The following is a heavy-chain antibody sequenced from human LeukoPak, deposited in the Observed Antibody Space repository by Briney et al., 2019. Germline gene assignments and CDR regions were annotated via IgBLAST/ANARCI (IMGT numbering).Heavy chain of an antibody. D-gene: IGHD2-21*02. V-gene: IGHV1-18*01. CDR3: ARGPDSGGDCSTSDSFDI. J-gene: IGHJ3*02. CDR1: GYTFINYG. CDR2: ISGYNGDT. Sequence: GASMKVSCKASGYTFINYGVSWVRQAPGQGLEWMGWISGYNGDTNYAQNMQGRVTMTTDTTTSTGYLELRSLRADETAVYFCARGPDSGGDCSTSDSFDIWGQGTMVTVSS.